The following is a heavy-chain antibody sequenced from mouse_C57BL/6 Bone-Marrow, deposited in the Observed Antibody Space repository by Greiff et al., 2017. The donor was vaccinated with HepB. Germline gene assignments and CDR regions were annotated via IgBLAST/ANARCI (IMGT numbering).Heavy chain of an antibody. CDR3: ARDRFDYYFDY. Sequence: EVQGEESGGDLVKPGGSLKLSCVASGFTFSTSGMSWVRQTPDKRLEWVATINTGGTYTYYPDSLKGRVTITKDTAKNTLFLQMSSLKSEDSAIYFCARDRFDYYFDYWGQGTPLTVTA. D-gene: IGHD2-14*01. J-gene: IGHJ2*01. CDR2: INTGGTYT. V-gene: IGHV5-6*01. CDR1: GFTFSTSG.